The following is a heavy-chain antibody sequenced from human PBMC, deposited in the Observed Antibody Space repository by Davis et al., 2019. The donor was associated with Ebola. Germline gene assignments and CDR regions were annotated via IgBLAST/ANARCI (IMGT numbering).Heavy chain of an antibody. CDR3: VRDETGTTADDSFDI. D-gene: IGHD1-7*01. J-gene: IGHJ3*02. V-gene: IGHV1-69*13. Sequence: SVKVSCKASGGTFNNYALGWVRQAPEQGLEWMGTIIPMFGSANYALKFQGRVTISADESTTTAYMELSSLRFDDTAVYYCVRDETGTTADDSFDIWGQGTRVTVSS. CDR1: GGTFNNYA. CDR2: IIPMFGSA.